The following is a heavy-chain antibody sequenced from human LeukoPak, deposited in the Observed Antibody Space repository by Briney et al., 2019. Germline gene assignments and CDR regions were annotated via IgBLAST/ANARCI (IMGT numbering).Heavy chain of an antibody. D-gene: IGHD3/OR15-3a*01. CDR3: ARSPLDPISFDY. Sequence: ASVKVSFTASGYTFPSYGISWVRQAPGQGLEWMGWISAYNGNTNYAQKLQGRVTMTTDTSTSTAYMELRSLTSDDTAVYYCARSPLDPISFDYWGQGTLVTVSS. CDR1: GYTFPSYG. J-gene: IGHJ4*02. V-gene: IGHV1-18*01. CDR2: ISAYNGNT.